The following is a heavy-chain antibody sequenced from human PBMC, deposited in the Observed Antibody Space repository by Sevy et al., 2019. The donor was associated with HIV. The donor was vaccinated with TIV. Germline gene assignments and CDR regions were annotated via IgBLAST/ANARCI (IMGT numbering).Heavy chain of an antibody. Sequence: GGSLRLSCAASGFTFSSYAMSWVRQAPGKGLEWVSAISGSGGSTYYADSVKGRFTISRGNSKNTLYLQMNSLRAEDTAVYYCSSPRYCSGGSCYRDAFDIWGQGTMVTVSS. CDR2: ISGSGGST. D-gene: IGHD2-15*01. CDR1: GFTFSSYA. V-gene: IGHV3-23*01. CDR3: SSPRYCSGGSCYRDAFDI. J-gene: IGHJ3*02.